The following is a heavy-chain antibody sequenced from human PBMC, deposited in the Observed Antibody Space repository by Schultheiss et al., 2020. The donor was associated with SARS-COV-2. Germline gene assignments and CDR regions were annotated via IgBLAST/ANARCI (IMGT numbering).Heavy chain of an antibody. CDR2: VSYDGSGK. Sequence: GGSLRLSCAASGFTFSTYGMHWVRQAPGKGLEWVAVVSYDGSGKYYADSVKGRFTISRDNSKNTLYLQMNSLRAEDTAVYYCARAITFQYSSSPWDWGQGTLVTVSS. CDR3: ARAITFQYSSSPWD. D-gene: IGHD6-6*01. CDR1: GFTFSTYG. J-gene: IGHJ4*02. V-gene: IGHV3-30*03.